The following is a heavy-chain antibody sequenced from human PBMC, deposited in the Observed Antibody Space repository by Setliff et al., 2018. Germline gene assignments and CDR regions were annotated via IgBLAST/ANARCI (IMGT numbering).Heavy chain of an antibody. J-gene: IGHJ6*02. Sequence: GGSLRLSCAASGFIFSDYYMSWIRQAPGKGLEWVSYISRRSGSDIYYADSVRGRFTISRDNADNSLYLQMNSLRADDTALYYCARDGVFYAMDVWGQGTTVTVSS. D-gene: IGHD2-2*01. CDR2: ISRRSGSDI. CDR1: GFIFSDYY. CDR3: ARDGVFYAMDV. V-gene: IGHV3-11*04.